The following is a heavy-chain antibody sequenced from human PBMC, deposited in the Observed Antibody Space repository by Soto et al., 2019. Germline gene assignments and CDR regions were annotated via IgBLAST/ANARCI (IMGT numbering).Heavy chain of an antibody. CDR3: ARRYGSAIYY. Sequence: SETLSLTCTVSGGTISSVYWSWIRQPPGKGLEWIGYIYYSGSTNCNPSLKSRVTISVDTSKNQFSLKLSSVTAADTAVYYCARRYGSAIYYWGQGTLVTVSS. CDR2: IYYSGST. J-gene: IGHJ4*02. D-gene: IGHD1-26*01. CDR1: GGTISSVY. V-gene: IGHV4-59*08.